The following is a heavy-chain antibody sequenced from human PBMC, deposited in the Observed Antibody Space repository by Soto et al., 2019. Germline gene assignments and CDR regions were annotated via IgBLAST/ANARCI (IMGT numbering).Heavy chain of an antibody. J-gene: IGHJ4*02. CDR3: ARAYSSSPGGY. CDR2: IWYDGSNK. CDR1: GFTFSSYG. V-gene: IGHV3-33*01. D-gene: IGHD6-13*01. Sequence: GGSLRLSCAASGFTFSSYGMHWVRQSPGKGLEWVAVIWYDGSNKYYADSVKGRFTISRDNSKNTLYLQMNSLRAEDTAVYYCARAYSSSPGGYWGQGTLVTVSS.